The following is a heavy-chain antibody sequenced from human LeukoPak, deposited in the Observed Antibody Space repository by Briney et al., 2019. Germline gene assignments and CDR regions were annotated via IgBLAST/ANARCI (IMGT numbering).Heavy chain of an antibody. CDR2: IIPIFGTA. CDR3: ARMISNRNHPEDYYYYYMDV. CDR1: GGTFSSYA. J-gene: IGHJ6*03. D-gene: IGHD1-14*01. V-gene: IGHV1-69*05. Sequence: SVKVSCKASGGTFSSYAISWVRQAPGQGLEWMGGIIPIFGTANYAQKFQGRVTITTDESTSTAYMELSSLRSEDTAVYYCARMISNRNHPEDYYYYYMDVWGKGTTVTVSS.